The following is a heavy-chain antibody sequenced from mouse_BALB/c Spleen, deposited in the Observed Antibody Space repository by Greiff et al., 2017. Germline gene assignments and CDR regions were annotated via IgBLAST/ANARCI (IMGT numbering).Heavy chain of an antibody. CDR1: GFSLTSYG. J-gene: IGHJ1*01. CDR2: IWAGGST. Sequence: QVRLKESGPGLVAPSQSLSITCTVSGFSLTSYGVHWVRQPPGKGLEWLGVIWAGGSTNYNSALMSRLSISKDNSKSQVFLKMNSLQTDDTAMYYCARGYYYDYDWYFDVWGAGTTVTVSS. V-gene: IGHV2-9*02. CDR3: ARGYYYDYDWYFDV. D-gene: IGHD2-4*01.